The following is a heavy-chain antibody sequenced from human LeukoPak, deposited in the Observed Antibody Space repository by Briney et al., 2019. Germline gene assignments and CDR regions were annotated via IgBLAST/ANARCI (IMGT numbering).Heavy chain of an antibody. D-gene: IGHD6-19*01. CDR2: IYPSGDTT. CDR3: ARGRGLAVAAKYYFDY. J-gene: IGHJ4*02. Sequence: ASVKVSCKASGYTFTSYGISWVRQAPGQGLEWMGIIYPSGDTTTYAQKFQGRVTMTRDTSTSTVYMELSSLRSEDTAVYYCARGRGLAVAAKYYFDYWGQGTLVTVSS. V-gene: IGHV1-46*01. CDR1: GYTFTSYG.